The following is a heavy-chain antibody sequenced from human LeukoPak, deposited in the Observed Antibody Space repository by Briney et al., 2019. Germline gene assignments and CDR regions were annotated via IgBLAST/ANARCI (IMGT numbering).Heavy chain of an antibody. D-gene: IGHD5-12*01. CDR2: IIPIFGTA. Sequence: SVKVSCTASGGTFSSYAISWVRQAPGQGLEWVGGIIPIFGTANYAQKFQGRVTITADESTSTAYMELSSLRSEDTAVYYCARDSGYDYSGGLWYFDYWGQGTLVTVSS. V-gene: IGHV1-69*13. CDR3: ARDSGYDYSGGLWYFDY. J-gene: IGHJ4*02. CDR1: GGTFSSYA.